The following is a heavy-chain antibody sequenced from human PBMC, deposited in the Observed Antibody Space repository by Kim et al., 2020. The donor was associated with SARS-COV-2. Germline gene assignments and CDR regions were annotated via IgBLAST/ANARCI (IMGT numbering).Heavy chain of an antibody. CDR1: GFSFSNYW. D-gene: IGHD3-10*01. Sequence: GGSLRLSCAASGFSFSNYWMGWVRQAPGKGLDWVANIKQDGSVKDYVHSVKGRFTISRDNAKSSLYLQMNSLRAEDTAVYYCAPHNHVGEGSGAWGQGTLVTVSS. V-gene: IGHV3-7*03. CDR2: IKQDGSVK. CDR3: APHNHVGEGSGA. J-gene: IGHJ5*02.